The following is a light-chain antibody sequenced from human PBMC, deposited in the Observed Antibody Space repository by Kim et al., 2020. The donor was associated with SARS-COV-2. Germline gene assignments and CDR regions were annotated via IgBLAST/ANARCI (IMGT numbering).Light chain of an antibody. J-gene: IGLJ2*01. CDR1: SLRRLY. CDR2: GKN. V-gene: IGLV3-19*01. Sequence: EQTIGITCPAGSLRRLYASWYPHKRGQAPVLVIYGKNDLPSGILERFSGSSSGNIASLTISGAQEEDVADYYCNSRDSSGNPHVVFGVGTQLTVL. CDR3: NSRDSSGNPHVV.